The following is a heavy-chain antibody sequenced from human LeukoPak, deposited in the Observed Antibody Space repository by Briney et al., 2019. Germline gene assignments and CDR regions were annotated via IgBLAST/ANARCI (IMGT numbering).Heavy chain of an antibody. CDR2: INHSGST. Sequence: SETLSLTCAVYGGSFSGYYWSWIRQPPGKGLEWIGEINHSGSTNYNPSLKSRVTISVDTSKNQFSLKLSSVTAADTAVYYCARDYLDAFDIWGQGTMVTVSS. J-gene: IGHJ3*02. CDR1: GGSFSGYY. D-gene: IGHD3-10*01. CDR3: ARDYLDAFDI. V-gene: IGHV4-34*01.